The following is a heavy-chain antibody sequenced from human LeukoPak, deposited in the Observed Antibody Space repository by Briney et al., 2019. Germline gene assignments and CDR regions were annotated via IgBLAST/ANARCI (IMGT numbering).Heavy chain of an antibody. CDR1: EGTFSSYA. CDR2: IIPIFGTA. V-gene: IGHV1-69*05. Sequence: SVKVSCKASEGTFSSYAISWVRQAPGQGLEWMGGIIPIFGTANYAQKFQGRVTITTDESTSTAYMELSSLRSEDTAVYYCARAPITVVRGVALYYFDYWGQGALVTVSS. D-gene: IGHD3-10*01. J-gene: IGHJ4*02. CDR3: ARAPITVVRGVALYYFDY.